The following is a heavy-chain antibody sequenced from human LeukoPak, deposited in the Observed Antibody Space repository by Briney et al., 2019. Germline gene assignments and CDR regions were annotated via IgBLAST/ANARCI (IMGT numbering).Heavy chain of an antibody. J-gene: IGHJ6*02. V-gene: IGHV4-31*11. CDR3: AREGPIYGMDV. CDR2: IYYSGST. Sequence: SETLSLTCAVSGGSISSGGYYWSWIRQHPGKGLEWIGYIYYSGSTYYNPSLKSRVTISVDTSKNQFSLKLSSVTAADTAVYYCAREGPIYGMDVWGQGTTVTVSS. CDR1: GGSISSGGYY.